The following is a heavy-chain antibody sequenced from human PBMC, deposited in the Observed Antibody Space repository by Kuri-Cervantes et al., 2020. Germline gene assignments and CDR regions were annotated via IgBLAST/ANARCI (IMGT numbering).Heavy chain of an antibody. J-gene: IGHJ4*02. CDR3: AREIPSTSSFFDY. D-gene: IGHD2/OR15-2a*01. V-gene: IGHV4-4*07. CDR2: IYTSGST. CDR1: GGSFSGYY. Sequence: SQTLSLTCAVYGGSFSGYYWSWIRQPAGKGLEWIGRIYTSGSTNYNPSLKSRVTISGDKSKNQFSLKLISVTAADTAVYYCAREIPSTSSFFDYWGQGTLVTVSS.